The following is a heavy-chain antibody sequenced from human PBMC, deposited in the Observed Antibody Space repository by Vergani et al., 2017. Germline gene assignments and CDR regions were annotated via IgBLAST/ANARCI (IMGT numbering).Heavy chain of an antibody. CDR1: GFTFSSYA. V-gene: IGHV3-23*01. J-gene: IGHJ4*02. D-gene: IGHD3-16*01. Sequence: EVQLLESGGGLVKPGGSLRLSCAASGFTFSSYAMSWVRQAPGKGLEWVSAISGSGGSTYYADSVKGRFTISRDNSKNTLYLQMNSLRAEDTAVYYCAKFSYDYVWGNYWGQGTLVTVSS. CDR2: ISGSGGST. CDR3: AKFSYDYVWGNY.